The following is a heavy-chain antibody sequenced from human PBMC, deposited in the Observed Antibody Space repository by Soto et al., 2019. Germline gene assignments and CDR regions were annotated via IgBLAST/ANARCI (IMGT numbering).Heavy chain of an antibody. CDR2: TRQDGGQS. CDR3: VRDGRTGWHFDF. D-gene: IGHD2-8*02. V-gene: IGHV3-7*01. J-gene: IGHJ4*02. CDR1: GFTLSSYW. Sequence: EVQLVESGGGLVQPGGSLRLSCEASGFTLSSYWMSWIRQAPGKGLEWVANTRQDGGQSYLVDSVQGRFTISRDNAKNLVYLQLNPLRGEDPGVYYCVRDGRTGWHFDFWGQGTLVTVSS.